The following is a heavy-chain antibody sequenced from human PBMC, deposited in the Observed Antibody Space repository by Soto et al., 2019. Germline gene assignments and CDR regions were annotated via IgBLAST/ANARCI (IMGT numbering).Heavy chain of an antibody. V-gene: IGHV1-3*01. CDR2: INAGNGNT. CDR1: GYTFTSYA. Sequence: ASVKVSCKASGYTFTSYAMHWVRQAPGQRLEWMGWINAGNGNTKYSQKFQGRVTITRDTSASTAYMELSSLRSEDTAVYYCARGVNTAMAFYYYYYMDVWGKGTTVTVSS. J-gene: IGHJ6*03. CDR3: ARGVNTAMAFYYYYYMDV. D-gene: IGHD5-18*01.